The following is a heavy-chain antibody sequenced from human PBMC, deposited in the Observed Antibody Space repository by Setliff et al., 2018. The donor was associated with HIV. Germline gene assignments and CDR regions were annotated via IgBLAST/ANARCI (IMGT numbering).Heavy chain of an antibody. CDR2: IISIFNTA. Sequence: GASVKVSCKASGGTFSSYAISWVRQAPGQGLEWMGGIISIFNTANYAQKFQGRVTITADESTSTAYMELSSLRSDDTALYYCARGRELPGSPYYFDYWGQGTLVTVSS. J-gene: IGHJ4*02. V-gene: IGHV1-69*13. CDR1: GGTFSSYA. D-gene: IGHD1-26*01. CDR3: ARGRELPGSPYYFDY.